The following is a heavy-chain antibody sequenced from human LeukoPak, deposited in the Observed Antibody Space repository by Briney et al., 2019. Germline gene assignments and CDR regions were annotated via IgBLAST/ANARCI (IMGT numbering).Heavy chain of an antibody. Sequence: GGSLRLSCAASGFTFSSYGMHWVRQAPGKGLEWVAVIWYDGGNKYYADSVKGRFTISRDNSKNTLYLQMNSLRAEDTAVYYCADGYCTNGVCYNYGMDVWGQGTTVTVSS. J-gene: IGHJ6*02. CDR1: GFTFSSYG. V-gene: IGHV3-33*01. CDR2: IWYDGGNK. D-gene: IGHD2-8*01. CDR3: ADGYCTNGVCYNYGMDV.